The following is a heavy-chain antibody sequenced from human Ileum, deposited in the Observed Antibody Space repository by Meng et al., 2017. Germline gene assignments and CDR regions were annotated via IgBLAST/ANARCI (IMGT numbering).Heavy chain of an antibody. CDR1: GYTFTTYG. CDR3: AREGAYNGGDY. D-gene: IGHD1-1*01. CDR2: MNTDKGNT. J-gene: IGHJ4*02. Sequence: QVPLVQTEAEVKTPGASVKVSCKASGYTFTTYGIRWVRQAPGQGLEWMGWMNTDKGNTNYAQKFQGRVTMTRDTSTSTAYMELRSLRSDDTAVYYCAREGAYNGGDYWGQGTLVTVSS. V-gene: IGHV1-18*01.